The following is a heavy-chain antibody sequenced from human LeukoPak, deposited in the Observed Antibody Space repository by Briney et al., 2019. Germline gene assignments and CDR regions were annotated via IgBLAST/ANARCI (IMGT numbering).Heavy chain of an antibody. D-gene: IGHD1-26*01. CDR1: GFTFSSYA. J-gene: IGHJ5*02. CDR2: ISGSGGST. CDR3: ARSPGPYSARRWFDN. V-gene: IGHV3-23*01. Sequence: GGSLRLSCAASGFTFSSYAMSWVRQAPGKGLEWVSAISGSGGSTYYADSVKGRFTISRDNSKNTLYLQMNSLRAEDTAVYYCARSPGPYSARRWFDNWGQGTLVTVSS.